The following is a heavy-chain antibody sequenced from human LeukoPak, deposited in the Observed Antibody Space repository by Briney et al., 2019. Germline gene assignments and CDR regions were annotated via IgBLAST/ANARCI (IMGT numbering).Heavy chain of an antibody. CDR2: INHSGST. Sequence: SETLSLTCAVYGGSFSGYYWSWIRQPPGKGLEWIGEINHSGSTNYNPFLKSRVTISVDTSKNQFSLKLSSVTAADTAVYYCARGGYSYGYGYYYYYYMDVWGKGTTVTVSS. D-gene: IGHD5-18*01. CDR1: GGSFSGYY. CDR3: ARGGYSYGYGYYYYYYMDV. J-gene: IGHJ6*03. V-gene: IGHV4-34*01.